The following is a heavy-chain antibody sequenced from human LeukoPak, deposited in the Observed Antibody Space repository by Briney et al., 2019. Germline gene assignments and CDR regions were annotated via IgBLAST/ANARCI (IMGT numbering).Heavy chain of an antibody. D-gene: IGHD5-12*01. CDR2: ISWNSGSI. CDR3: AKDVYSGYASAPDP. Sequence: GRSLRLSCAASGFTFDDYAMHWVRHAPGKGLEWVSGISWNSGSIGYADSVKGRFTISRDNAKNSLYLQMNSLRAEDTALYYCAKDVYSGYASAPDPWGQGTLVTVSS. J-gene: IGHJ5*02. CDR1: GFTFDDYA. V-gene: IGHV3-9*01.